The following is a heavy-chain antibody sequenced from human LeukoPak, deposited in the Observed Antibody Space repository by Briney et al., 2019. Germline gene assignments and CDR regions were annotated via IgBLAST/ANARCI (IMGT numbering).Heavy chain of an antibody. CDR1: GFTVSSNY. CDR3: ARDQGAAARRHYYYGMDV. J-gene: IGHJ6*02. D-gene: IGHD6-6*01. V-gene: IGHV3-53*04. Sequence: GGSLRLSCAASGFTVSSNYMSWVRQAPGKGLEWVSVIYSGGSTYYADSVRGRFTISRHNSKNTLYLQMNSLRAEDTAVYYCARDQGAAARRHYYYGMDVWGQGTTVTVSS. CDR2: IYSGGST.